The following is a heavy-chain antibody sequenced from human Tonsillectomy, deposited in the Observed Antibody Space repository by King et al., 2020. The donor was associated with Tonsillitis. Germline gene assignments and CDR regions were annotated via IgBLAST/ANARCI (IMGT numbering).Heavy chain of an antibody. Sequence: VQLVESGGGLVQTGGSLRLSCAVSGFTISSYWMYWVRQAPGKGLVWVSRFKSDGNRTSYADSGRGRFTISRDNAKNTQNLQMNSLRAENTDVYYCARDSEYYTNVVCYTPAFDIWGQGTMVTVSS. D-gene: IGHD2-8*01. V-gene: IGHV3-74*01. J-gene: IGHJ3*02. CDR1: GFTISSYW. CDR2: FKSDGNRT. CDR3: ARDSEYYTNVVCYTPAFDI.